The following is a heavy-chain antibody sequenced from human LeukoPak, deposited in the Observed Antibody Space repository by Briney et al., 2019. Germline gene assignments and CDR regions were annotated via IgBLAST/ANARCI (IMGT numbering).Heavy chain of an antibody. CDR1: GYTFTSYY. V-gene: IGHV1-2*02. J-gene: IGHJ4*02. D-gene: IGHD1-26*01. Sequence: ASVKVSCKASGYTFTSYYMHWVRQAPGQGLEWMGWINPNSGGTNYAQKFQGRVTMTRDTSISTAYMELSRLRSDDTAVYYCAREGSGNAKFDYWGQGTLVTVSS. CDR2: INPNSGGT. CDR3: AREGSGNAKFDY.